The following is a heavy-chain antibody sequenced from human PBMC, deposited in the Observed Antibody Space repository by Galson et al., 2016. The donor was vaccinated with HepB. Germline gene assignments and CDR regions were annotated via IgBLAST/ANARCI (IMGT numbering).Heavy chain of an antibody. J-gene: IGHJ4*02. CDR3: VRYGSSHFMAF. CDR1: GYTFTSYG. CDR2: ISVDTGHT. Sequence: SVKVSCKASGYTFTSYGITWVRQAPGQGLEWMGWISVDTGHTGYGQKVQGRVTLTTDTSKSTAYMELTSLSPDDTAMYYCVRYGSSHFMAFWGQGTLITVSS. D-gene: IGHD3-10*01. V-gene: IGHV1-18*04.